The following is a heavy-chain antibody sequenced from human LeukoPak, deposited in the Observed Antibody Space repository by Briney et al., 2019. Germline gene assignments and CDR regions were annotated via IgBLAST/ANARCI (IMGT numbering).Heavy chain of an antibody. V-gene: IGHV4-4*02. CDR2: IYHSGST. CDR1: GGSISSSNW. CDR3: ARVVPYYDFWSGYYEGWFDP. J-gene: IGHJ5*02. D-gene: IGHD3-3*01. Sequence: SETLSLTCAVSGGSISSSNWWSWVRQPPGQGLEWIGEIYHSGSTNYNPSLKSRVTISVDKSKNQFSPKLSSVTAADTAVYYCARVVPYYDFWSGYYEGWFDPWGQGTLVTVSS.